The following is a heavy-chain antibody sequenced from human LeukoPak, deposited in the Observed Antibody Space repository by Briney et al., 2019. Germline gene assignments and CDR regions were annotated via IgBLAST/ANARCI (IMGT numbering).Heavy chain of an antibody. Sequence: SETLSLTCTVSGGSLSSSSYYWGWPRQPPGRGLEWLGSIYYIGSTYYNPSHKSRVTISVDTSKNQFSLKLSSVTAADTAVYYCARYLGSSWYYYFDYWGQGTLVTVSS. V-gene: IGHV4-39*01. CDR1: GGSLSSSSYY. CDR2: IYYIGST. J-gene: IGHJ4*02. CDR3: ARYLGSSWYYYFDY. D-gene: IGHD6-13*01.